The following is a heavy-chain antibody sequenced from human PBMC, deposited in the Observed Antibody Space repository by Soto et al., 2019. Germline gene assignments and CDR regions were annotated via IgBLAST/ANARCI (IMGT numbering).Heavy chain of an antibody. J-gene: IGHJ5*02. V-gene: IGHV3-23*01. CDR3: ANPGRIMITGGGDNRQYNWFDR. CDR2: ISGSGGST. D-gene: IGHD3-16*01. CDR1: GFTFSSYA. Sequence: EVQLLESGGGLVQPGGSLRLSCAASGFTFSSYAMSWVRQAPGKGLEWVSAISGSGGSTYYADSVKGRFTISRDNSKNTVYRQMQSLNAQGTAVYYCANPGRIMITGGGDNRQYNWFDRWGQGTLVTVST.